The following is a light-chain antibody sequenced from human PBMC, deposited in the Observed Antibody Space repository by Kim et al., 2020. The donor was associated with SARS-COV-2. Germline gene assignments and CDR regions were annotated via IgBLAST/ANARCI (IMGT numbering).Light chain of an antibody. CDR3: QQYYSSPPS. J-gene: IGKJ2*03. CDR2: WAS. CDR1: QTILYNSNNKNY. Sequence: RANLNCKSSQTILYNSNNKNYVAWYQQKPGQPPKVLIYWASTRESGVPDRFSGRGSGTDFTLTISSLQAEYVAVYYCQQYYSSPPSFGQGTKLEI. V-gene: IGKV4-1*01.